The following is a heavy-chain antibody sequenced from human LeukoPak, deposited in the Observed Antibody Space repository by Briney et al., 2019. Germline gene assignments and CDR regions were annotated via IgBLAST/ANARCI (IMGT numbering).Heavy chain of an antibody. CDR2: IIPIFGTA. CDR3: ARIGCSSTICYGSSVDP. D-gene: IGHD2-2*01. V-gene: IGHV1-69*05. Sequence: SVKVSCKASGGTFSSYAISWVRQAPGQGLEWMGGIIPIFGTANYAQKFQGRVTMTTDTSTSTAYMELRSLRSDDTAVYYCARIGCSSTICYGSSVDPWGQGTLVTVSS. CDR1: GGTFSSYA. J-gene: IGHJ5*02.